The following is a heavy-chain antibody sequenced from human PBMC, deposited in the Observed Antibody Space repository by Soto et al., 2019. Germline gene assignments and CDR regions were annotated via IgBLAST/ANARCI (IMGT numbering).Heavy chain of an antibody. J-gene: IGHJ5*02. Sequence: QVQLQESGPGLVKPSQTLSLTCTVSGGSISSGGYYWSWIRQHPGKGLEWIGYIYYSGSTYYNPSLKRRVTISVDTSKNQFSLKLSSVTAADTAVYYCARVSRSITMVRGVTNWFDPWGQGTLVTVSS. CDR1: GGSISSGGYY. V-gene: IGHV4-31*03. CDR3: ARVSRSITMVRGVTNWFDP. CDR2: IYYSGST. D-gene: IGHD3-10*01.